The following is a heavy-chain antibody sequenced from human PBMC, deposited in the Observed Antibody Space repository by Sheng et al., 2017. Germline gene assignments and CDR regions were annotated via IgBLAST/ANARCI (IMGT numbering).Heavy chain of an antibody. CDR1: GFTFSSHG. J-gene: IGHJ6*03. Sequence: EVQLVESGGGLVQPGGTLRLSCAASGFTFSSHGMSWVRQAPGKGLEWVSAISGIGGSTYYAESVKGRFTISRDNSKNTLYLQLNSLRAEDTAVYYCAKDSSPGLRMDVWGKGTTVTVSS. CDR3: AKDSSPGLRMDV. D-gene: IGHD4-17*01. V-gene: IGHV3-23*04. CDR2: ISGIGGST.